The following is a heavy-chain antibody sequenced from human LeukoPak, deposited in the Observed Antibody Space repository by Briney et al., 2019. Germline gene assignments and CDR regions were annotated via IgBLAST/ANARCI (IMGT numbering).Heavy chain of an antibody. D-gene: IGHD4-17*01. CDR2: INHSGST. CDR1: GGSFSSYS. CDR3: ARDNSVTIAGHHTLDY. Sequence: SETLSLTCAVYGGSFSSYSWSWIRQAPGKGLEWIGEINHSGSTSYNPSLKSRVTISVDTSKNQFSLNLSSVTAADTAVYYCARDNSVTIAGHHTLDYWGQGTLVTVSS. J-gene: IGHJ4*02. V-gene: IGHV4-34*01.